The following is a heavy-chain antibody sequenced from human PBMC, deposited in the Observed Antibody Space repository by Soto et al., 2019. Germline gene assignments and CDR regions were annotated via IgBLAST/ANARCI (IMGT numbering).Heavy chain of an antibody. J-gene: IGHJ3*02. CDR1: GGAITGYY. Sequence: PETLSLTCNVSGGAITGYYWNWIRQPPGKGLEWIGYVYFSGSTKYNPSLTSRVTISVDMSKKQFSLRLTSMTSADTAVYYCSRERGDVASIADDFDIWGKGTMVT. V-gene: IGHV4-59*01. D-gene: IGHD6-6*01. CDR2: VYFSGST. CDR3: SRERGDVASIADDFDI.